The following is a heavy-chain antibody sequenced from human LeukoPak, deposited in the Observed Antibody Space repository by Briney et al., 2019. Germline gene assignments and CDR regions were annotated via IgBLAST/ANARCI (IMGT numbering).Heavy chain of an antibody. D-gene: IGHD3-10*02. CDR2: ISDTGTKT. CDR1: GFTFSSHA. J-gene: IGHJ4*02. V-gene: IGHV3-23*01. CDR3: AKDRMFHDY. Sequence: GGSLRLSCAASGFTFSSHAMSWVRQAPGKGLEWVSAISDTGTKTYYADSVKGRFTISRDNSKNTLYVQINSLTVEDTAVYYCAKDRMFHDYWGQGTLVTVSS.